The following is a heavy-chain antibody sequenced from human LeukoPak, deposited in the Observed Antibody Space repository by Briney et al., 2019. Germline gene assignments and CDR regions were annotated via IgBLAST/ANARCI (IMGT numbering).Heavy chain of an antibody. CDR3: ARKDIAVAGLHYYGMDV. CDR2: INPNSGGT. CDR1: GYTFSDCC. D-gene: IGHD6-19*01. Sequence: GASVKVSCKASGYTFSDCCIHWVRQAPGQGLEWMGWINPNSGGTNYAQKFRGRVTMTRDTSISTAYMELSRLRSDDTAVYFCARKDIAVAGLHYYGMDVWGQGTTVTVSS. V-gene: IGHV1-2*02. J-gene: IGHJ6*02.